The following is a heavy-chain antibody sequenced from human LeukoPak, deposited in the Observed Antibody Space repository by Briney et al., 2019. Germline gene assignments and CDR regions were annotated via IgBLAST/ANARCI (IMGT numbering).Heavy chain of an antibody. Sequence: GGSLRLSCAASGFTFSDYYMSWLRQAPGKGLEWVSYISSSGSTIYYADSVKGRFTISRDNAKNSLYLQMNSLRAEDTAVYYCARDRIVGATPLDYWGQGTLVTVSS. CDR1: GFTFSDYY. J-gene: IGHJ4*02. D-gene: IGHD1-26*01. V-gene: IGHV3-11*01. CDR2: ISSSGSTI. CDR3: ARDRIVGATPLDY.